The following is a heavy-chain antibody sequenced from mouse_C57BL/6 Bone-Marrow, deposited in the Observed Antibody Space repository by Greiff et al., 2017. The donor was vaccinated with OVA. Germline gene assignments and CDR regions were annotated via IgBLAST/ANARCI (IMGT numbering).Heavy chain of an antibody. CDR3: AFITTVYFDY. J-gene: IGHJ2*01. Sequence: VQLQQSGAELVKPGASVKMSCKASGYTFTSYWITWVKQRPGQGLEWIGDIYPGSGSTNYNEKFKSKATLTVDTSSSTAYMQLISLTSEDSAVYYCAFITTVYFDYWGQGTTLTVSS. CDR2: IYPGSGST. CDR1: GYTFTSYW. V-gene: IGHV1-55*01. D-gene: IGHD1-1*01.